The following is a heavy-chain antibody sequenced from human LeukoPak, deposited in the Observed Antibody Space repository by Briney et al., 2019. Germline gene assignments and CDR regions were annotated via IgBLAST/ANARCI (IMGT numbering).Heavy chain of an antibody. CDR2: IYYSGST. D-gene: IGHD3-10*01. Sequence: SQTLCLTCTVSGGSISSGGYYWSWIRQHPGKGLEWIGYIYYSGSTYYNPSLKSRVTISVDTSKNQFSLKLSSVTAADTAVYYCARVAGGEVDYWGQGTLVTVSS. J-gene: IGHJ4*02. CDR3: ARVAGGEVDY. V-gene: IGHV4-31*03. CDR1: GGSISSGGYY.